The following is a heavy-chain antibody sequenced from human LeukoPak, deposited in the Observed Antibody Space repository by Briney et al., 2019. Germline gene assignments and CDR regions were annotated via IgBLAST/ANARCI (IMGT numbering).Heavy chain of an antibody. CDR2: IYHSGST. CDR3: ARASHVRFLDY. Sequence: SETLSLTCTVSGGSISSGGYYWSWIRQPPGKGLEWIGYIYHSGSTYYNPSLKSRVTISVDTSKNQFSLKLSSVTAADTAVYYCARASHVRFLDYWGQGTLVTVSS. CDR1: GGSISSGGYY. V-gene: IGHV4-30-2*01. D-gene: IGHD3-16*01. J-gene: IGHJ4*02.